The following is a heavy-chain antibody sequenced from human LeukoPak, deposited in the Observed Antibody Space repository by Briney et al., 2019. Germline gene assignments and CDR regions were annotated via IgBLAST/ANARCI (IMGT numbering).Heavy chain of an antibody. CDR2: INPNSGGT. V-gene: IGHV1-2*02. CDR1: GYTFTGYY. J-gene: IGHJ6*03. CDR3: ARDGPTGSYGSLAQGDPQHYYYYYMDV. D-gene: IGHD5-18*01. Sequence: ASVKVSCKASGYTFTGYYMHWVRQAPGQGLEWMGWINPNSGGTNYAQKFQGRVTMTRDASISTAYMELSRLRSDDTAVYYCARDGPTGSYGSLAQGDPQHYYYYYMDVWGKGTTVTVSS.